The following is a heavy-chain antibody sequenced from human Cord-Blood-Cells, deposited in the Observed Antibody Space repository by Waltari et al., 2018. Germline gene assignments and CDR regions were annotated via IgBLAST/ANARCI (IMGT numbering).Heavy chain of an antibody. CDR2: IKHSGRT. J-gene: IGHJ3*02. CDR1: GGSFSGYY. CDR3: AIGNCGYAFDI. D-gene: IGHD1-1*01. Sequence: QVQLQQWGAGLLKPSETLSLTCAVYGGSFSGYYWSWIRQPPGKGLEWIGEIKHSGRTNNNPSLKSQATISVDTYKSQLALDLGSVTAAATAVYYCAIGNCGYAFDIWGQGTMVTVSS. V-gene: IGHV4-34*04.